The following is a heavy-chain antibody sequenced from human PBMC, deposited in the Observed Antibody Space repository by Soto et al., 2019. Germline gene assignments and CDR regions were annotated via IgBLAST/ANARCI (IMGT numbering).Heavy chain of an antibody. J-gene: IGHJ2*01. CDR3: VRDHSLGNEGARSVDL. D-gene: IGHD1-1*01. Sequence: EVQLVESGGGLVQPGGSLRLSCAASGFSLYNYAMDWVRQAPGQGLEWVSYISLSSANIHYADSVRGRFTVSRDNAKNSLYLQMNSLRAEDTAVYYCVRDHSLGNEGARSVDLWGRGTLVTVSS. CDR2: ISLSSANI. CDR1: GFSLYNYA. V-gene: IGHV3-48*01.